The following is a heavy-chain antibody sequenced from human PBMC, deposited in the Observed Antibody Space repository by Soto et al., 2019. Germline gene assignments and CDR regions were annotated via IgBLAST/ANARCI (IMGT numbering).Heavy chain of an antibody. D-gene: IGHD3-3*01. Sequence: QVQLQESGPGLVKPSQTLSLTCTVSGGSISSGGYYWSWIRQHPGKGLEWIGYIYYSGSTYYNPSLKRRVTISVDTSKNQFSRKLSSVTAADTAVYYCARASIYDFWSGYYSGNWFDPWGQGTLVTVSS. J-gene: IGHJ5*02. CDR1: GGSISSGGYY. CDR3: ARASIYDFWSGYYSGNWFDP. V-gene: IGHV4-31*03. CDR2: IYYSGST.